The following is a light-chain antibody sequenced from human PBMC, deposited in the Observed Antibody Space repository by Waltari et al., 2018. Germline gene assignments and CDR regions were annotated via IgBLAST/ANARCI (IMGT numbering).Light chain of an antibody. V-gene: IGKV3D-15*01. CDR1: QSVSSN. CDR3: QQYINWPSFT. CDR2: DAY. Sequence: EIVMTQSPATLSVSPGDRVTLSCWASQSVSSNWAWYQQKPGQGPSLLIYDAYTRAPGIPARFSGSGSGTEFTLTISSLTSEDFAIYYCQQYINWPSFTFGPGTKVDIK. J-gene: IGKJ3*01.